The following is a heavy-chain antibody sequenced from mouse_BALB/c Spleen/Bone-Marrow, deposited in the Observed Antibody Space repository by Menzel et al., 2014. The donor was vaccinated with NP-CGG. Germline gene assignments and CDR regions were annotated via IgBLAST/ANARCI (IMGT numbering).Heavy chain of an antibody. D-gene: IGHD4-1*01. V-gene: IGHV7-3*02. Sequence: EVKLMESGGGLVQPGGSLRLSCATSGFTFTDCYMSWVRQPPGKALEWLGFIRNKANGYTTEYSASVKGRFTISRDNSQSILYLQMNTLRAEDSATYYCATGWFAYWGQGTLVTVSA. J-gene: IGHJ3*01. CDR3: ATGWFAY. CDR2: IRNKANGYTT. CDR1: GFTFTDCY.